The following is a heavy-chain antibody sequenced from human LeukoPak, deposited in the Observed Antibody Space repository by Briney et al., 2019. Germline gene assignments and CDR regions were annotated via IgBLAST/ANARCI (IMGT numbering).Heavy chain of an antibody. J-gene: IGHJ6*03. CDR3: AKDGGSGSPGTYFYYMDV. Sequence: GGSLRLSCAASGFSFSDAWMSWVRQAPGKGLEWVAFIRYDGSNKYYIDSVKGRFTISRDNSKNTLYLQMNSLRAEDTAVYYCAKDGGSGSPGTYFYYMDVWGKGTTVTLSS. CDR1: GFSFSDAW. CDR2: IRYDGSNK. V-gene: IGHV3-30*02. D-gene: IGHD3-10*01.